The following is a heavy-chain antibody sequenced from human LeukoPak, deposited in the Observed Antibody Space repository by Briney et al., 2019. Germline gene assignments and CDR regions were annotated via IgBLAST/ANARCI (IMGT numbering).Heavy chain of an antibody. J-gene: IGHJ4*02. D-gene: IGHD3-22*01. CDR2: IYYSRST. Sequence: SETLSLTCTVSGGSISSSYYWGWIRQPPGKGLEWIGSIYYSRSTYYNPSLKSRVTISVDTSKNQFSLKLSSVTAADTAVYYCARDAMIVVDYFDYWGQGTLVTVSS. CDR3: ARDAMIVVDYFDY. V-gene: IGHV4-39*02. CDR1: GGSISSSYY.